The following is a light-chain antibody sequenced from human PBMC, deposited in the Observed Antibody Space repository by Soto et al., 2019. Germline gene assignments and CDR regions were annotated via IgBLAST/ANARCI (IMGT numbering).Light chain of an antibody. J-gene: IGKJ1*01. Sequence: EIVLTQSPGTLSLSPGERATLSCRASQTISNSYLAWYQHKSGQAPRLLISAASSRATGIPDRFSGSGSGTDFTLTISRMATEDFAVYYCQQYVNTVRTFGQGTKVDIK. CDR2: AAS. CDR3: QQYVNTVRT. CDR1: QTISNSY. V-gene: IGKV3-20*01.